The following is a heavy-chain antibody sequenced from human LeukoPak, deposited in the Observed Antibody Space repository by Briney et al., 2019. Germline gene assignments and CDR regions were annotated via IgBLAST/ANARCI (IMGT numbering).Heavy chain of an antibody. D-gene: IGHD6-19*01. CDR2: INPNSGGT. Sequence: GASVRVSCKASGYTFTGHYMHWVRQAPGQGLEWMGWINPNSGGTNYAQKFQGRVTMTRDTSISTAYMELSRLRSDDTAMYYCARSSGWKYNIDYWGQGTLVTVSS. CDR3: ARSSGWKYNIDY. J-gene: IGHJ4*02. V-gene: IGHV1-2*02. CDR1: GYTFTGHY.